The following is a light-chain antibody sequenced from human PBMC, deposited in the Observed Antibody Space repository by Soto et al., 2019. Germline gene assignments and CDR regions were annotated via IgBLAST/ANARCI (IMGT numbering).Light chain of an antibody. CDR3: CSDAGRSTYV. Sequence: SVLTQPASVSGSPGQSITISCTVGSYNFVSWYQQHPGKAPKVLIYEVSKRPSGVSDRFSGSKSGNTASLTISGFQAEDEADYYCCSDAGRSTYVFGTGTKVTVL. V-gene: IGLV2-23*02. J-gene: IGLJ1*01. CDR1: GSYNF. CDR2: EVS.